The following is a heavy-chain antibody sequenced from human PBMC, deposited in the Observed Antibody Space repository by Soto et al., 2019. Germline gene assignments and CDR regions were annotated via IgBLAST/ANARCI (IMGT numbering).Heavy chain of an antibody. Sequence: QITLKESGPTLVKPTQTLTLTCTFSGFSLSTSGVGVGWIRQPPGKALEWLALIYWDDDKRYSPSLKSRLTITKDPSKNQVVLTMTNMDPVDTAPYYCAHVGFGELLPNWFDPWGQGTLVTVSS. J-gene: IGHJ5*02. CDR1: GFSLSTSGVG. V-gene: IGHV2-5*02. CDR3: AHVGFGELLPNWFDP. CDR2: IYWDDDK. D-gene: IGHD3-10*01.